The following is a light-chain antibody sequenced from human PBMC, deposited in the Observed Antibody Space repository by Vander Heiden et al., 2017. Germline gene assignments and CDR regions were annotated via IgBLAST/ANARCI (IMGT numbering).Light chain of an antibody. CDR1: SRDVGDYHF. J-gene: IGLJ1*01. Sequence: SDVAQSAPGSGNPGQSITTSCTGRSRDVGDYHFVSWYQQHPGKAPKLIIYDVDKRPSGISNRFSGSKSDKTASLTISGLQAEDEADYYCSSYTTRSTPYVFGTGTKVTV. V-gene: IGLV2-14*03. CDR3: SSYTTRSTPYV. CDR2: DVD.